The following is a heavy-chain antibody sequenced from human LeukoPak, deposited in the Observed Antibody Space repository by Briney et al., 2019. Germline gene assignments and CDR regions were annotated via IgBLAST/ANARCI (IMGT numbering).Heavy chain of an antibody. D-gene: IGHD5-18*01. CDR2: ISSSGSTI. CDR3: ARETTAMVIGY. Sequence: GGSLRLSCAASGFTFSSYEMNWVRQAPGKGLEWVSYISSSGSTIYYADAVKGRFTISRDNAKNSLYLQMNSLRAEDTAVYYCARETTAMVIGYWGQGTLVTVSS. CDR1: GFTFSSYE. J-gene: IGHJ4*02. V-gene: IGHV3-48*03.